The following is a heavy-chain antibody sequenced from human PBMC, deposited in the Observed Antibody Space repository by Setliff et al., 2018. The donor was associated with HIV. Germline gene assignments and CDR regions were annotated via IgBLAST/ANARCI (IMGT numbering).Heavy chain of an antibody. CDR2: IIPIFGTA. D-gene: IGHD6-19*01. CDR3: ARDGEPYSSLDY. Sequence: SVKVSCKASGGTFSSYAISWVRQAPGQGLEWMGRIIPIFGTANYAQKFQGRVTITADKSTSTAYMELSRLRSDDTAVYYCARDGEPYSSLDYWGQGTLVTVSS. CDR1: GGTFSSYA. J-gene: IGHJ4*02. V-gene: IGHV1-69*06.